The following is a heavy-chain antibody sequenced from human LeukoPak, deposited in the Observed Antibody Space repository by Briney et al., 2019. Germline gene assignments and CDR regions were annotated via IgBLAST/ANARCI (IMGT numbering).Heavy chain of an antibody. CDR2: IIPIFGTP. CDR1: GGTFNNYG. J-gene: IGHJ4*02. Sequence: SVKVSCKASGGTFNNYGINWVRQAPGQGLEWMGGIIPIFGTPDYAQKFQGRVTITADDSTSTAYLELSSLGSEDTAIYYCATIYCSSINCLSSYFDSWGQGTRVTVSS. CDR3: ATIYCSSINCLSSYFDS. D-gene: IGHD2-2*01. V-gene: IGHV1-69*13.